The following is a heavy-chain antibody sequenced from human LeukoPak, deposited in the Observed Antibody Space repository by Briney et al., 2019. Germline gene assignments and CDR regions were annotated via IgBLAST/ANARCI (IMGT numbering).Heavy chain of an antibody. D-gene: IGHD3-10*01. V-gene: IGHV3-30*02. CDR2: IGYNGNNQ. Sequence: GGSLRLSCAASGFTFNNYGMHWVRQAPGKGLEWVAFIGYNGNNQYYADSVKGRFIISRDNFKSTLYLQMDSLKPNDTAVYYCAKDSAFYYIDVWGKGTTVTISS. CDR1: GFTFNNYG. CDR3: AKDSAFYYIDV. J-gene: IGHJ6*03.